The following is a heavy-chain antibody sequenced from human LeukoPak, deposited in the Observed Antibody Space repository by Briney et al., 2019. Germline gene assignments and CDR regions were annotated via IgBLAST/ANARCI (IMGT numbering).Heavy chain of an antibody. D-gene: IGHD6-19*01. CDR1: GGSISSSSYY. CDR3: VGIAVAGKVGVYYYYYGMDV. CDR2: IYYSGST. Sequence: SETLSLTCTVSGGSISSSSYYWGWIRQPPGKGLEWIGSIYYSGSTYYNPSLKSRVTISVDTSENQSSLKLSSVTAADTAVYYCVGIAVAGKVGVYYYYYGMDVWGQGTTVTVSS. J-gene: IGHJ6*02. V-gene: IGHV4-39*07.